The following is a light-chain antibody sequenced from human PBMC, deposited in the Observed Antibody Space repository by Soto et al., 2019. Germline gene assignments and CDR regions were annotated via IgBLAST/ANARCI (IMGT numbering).Light chain of an antibody. V-gene: IGKV3-15*01. Sequence: DIVVTQSPATLSASPGERVTLSCRASQFVSSRLAWYQQRPGQVPRLLIYDTSTRAPGISARFGGSGSGTEFTLTITSLQSEDFAVYYCHEYIQWPPGMFGPGTTVDIK. CDR1: QFVSSR. CDR2: DTS. J-gene: IGKJ1*01. CDR3: HEYIQWPPGM.